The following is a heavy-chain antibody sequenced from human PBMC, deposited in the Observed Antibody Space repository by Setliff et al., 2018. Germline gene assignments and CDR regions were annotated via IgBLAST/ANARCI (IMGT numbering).Heavy chain of an antibody. CDR2: IDWDDDK. J-gene: IGHJ6*03. Sequence: SGPTLVNPTQTLTLTCTFSGFSLSTSGMCVSWIRQPPGKALEWLARIDWDDDKYYSTSLKTRLTISKDTSKNQVVLTMTNMDPADTATYYCARIPSSYGYYYYMDVWGKGTTVTVSS. V-gene: IGHV2-70*11. CDR3: ARIPSSYGYYYYMDV. CDR1: GFSLSTSGMC. D-gene: IGHD5-18*01.